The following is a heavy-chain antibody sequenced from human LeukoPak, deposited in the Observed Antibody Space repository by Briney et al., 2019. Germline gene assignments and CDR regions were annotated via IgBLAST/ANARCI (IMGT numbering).Heavy chain of an antibody. D-gene: IGHD4-23*01. CDR1: GFTFSSYW. J-gene: IGHJ4*02. CDR3: ARGYGGQDYFDY. V-gene: IGHV3-7*02. Sequence: RGSLRLSCAASGFTFSSYWMSWVRRSAGQGREGVANIKQEGSEKYYVASVKGRFTLSRDHSKNTQYPQMNSLRAQDTAVYYCARGYGGQDYFDYWGQGTLVTVSS. CDR2: IKQEGSEK.